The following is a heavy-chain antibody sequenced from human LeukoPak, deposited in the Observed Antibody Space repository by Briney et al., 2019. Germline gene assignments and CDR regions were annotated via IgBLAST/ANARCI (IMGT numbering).Heavy chain of an antibody. J-gene: IGHJ5*02. CDR2: IDHSGST. CDR1: GGSIINSNW. Sequence: SGTLSLTCAVSGGSIINSNWWSWVRQPPGKGLEWIGEIDHSGSTSYNPSLKSRVTITMDTSKNQFSLKLNSMTAADTAVYYCPTAPYEYFWGTYRANWFDPWGQGTLVTVSS. D-gene: IGHD3-16*02. CDR3: PTAPYEYFWGTYRANWFDP. V-gene: IGHV4-4*02.